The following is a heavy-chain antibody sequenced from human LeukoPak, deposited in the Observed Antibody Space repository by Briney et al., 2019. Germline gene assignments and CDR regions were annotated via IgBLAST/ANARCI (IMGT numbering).Heavy chain of an antibody. J-gene: IGHJ4*02. CDR1: GGSISSSNW. D-gene: IGHD6-6*01. CDR2: IYHSGST. CDR3: ARVARGRAARSFDY. V-gene: IGHV4-4*02. Sequence: SGTLPLTCAVSGGSISSSNWWSWVRQPPGKGLEWIGEIYHSGSTNYNPSLKSRVTISLDKSKNQFSLKLSSVTAADTAVYYCARVARGRAARSFDYWGQGTLVTVSS.